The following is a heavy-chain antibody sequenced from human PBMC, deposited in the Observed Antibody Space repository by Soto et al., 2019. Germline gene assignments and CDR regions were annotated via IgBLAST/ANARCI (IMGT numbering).Heavy chain of an antibody. CDR2: ISGSGGST. CDR1: GFTFSSYA. D-gene: IGHD3-16*02. Sequence: LSLTCAASGFTFSSYAMSWVRQAPGKGLEWVSAISGSGGSTYYADSVKGRFTISRDNSKNTLYLQMNSLRAEDTAVYYCAKDQGLITFGGVIVTYYYYGMDVWGQGTTVTVSS. J-gene: IGHJ6*02. CDR3: AKDQGLITFGGVIVTYYYYGMDV. V-gene: IGHV3-23*01.